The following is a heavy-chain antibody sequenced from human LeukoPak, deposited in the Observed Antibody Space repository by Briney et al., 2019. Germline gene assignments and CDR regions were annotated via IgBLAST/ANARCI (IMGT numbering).Heavy chain of an antibody. D-gene: IGHD3-10*01. J-gene: IGHJ4*02. CDR3: ARGTLWFGEFLDY. CDR1: GFTSSSYS. Sequence: PGGSLRLSCAAAGFTSSSYSMNWVRQAPGKGLEWVSSISSSSSYIYYADSVKGRFTISRDNAKNSLYLQMNSLRAEDTAVYYCARGTLWFGEFLDYWGQGTLVTVSS. CDR2: ISSSSSYI. V-gene: IGHV3-21*01.